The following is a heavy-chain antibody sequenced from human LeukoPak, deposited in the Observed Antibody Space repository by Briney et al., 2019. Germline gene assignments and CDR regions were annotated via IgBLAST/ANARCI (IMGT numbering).Heavy chain of an antibody. CDR2: ISSSSSTI. CDR3: AKTDIVVRPAPYYFDY. J-gene: IGHJ4*02. V-gene: IGHV3-48*01. D-gene: IGHD2-2*01. Sequence: GRSLRLSCAASGFTFSSYSMNWVRQAPGKGLEWVSYISSSSSTIYYADSVKGRFTISRDNAKNSLYLQMNSLRAEDTAVYYCAKTDIVVRPAPYYFDYWGQGTLVTVSS. CDR1: GFTFSSYS.